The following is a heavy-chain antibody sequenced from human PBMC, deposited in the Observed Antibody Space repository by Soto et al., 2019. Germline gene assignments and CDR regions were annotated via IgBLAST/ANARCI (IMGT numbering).Heavy chain of an antibody. D-gene: IGHD3-10*01. Sequence: PGGSLRLSCEASGFSFSSYTMNWVRQAPGKGLEWVSSISAGSIYIYYPDSVKGRFTISRDNAKNSLYLQMNSLRADDTAVYYCARLDGGYFYNYGMDVWGQGTTVTVSS. V-gene: IGHV3-21*01. CDR1: GFSFSSYT. CDR2: ISAGSIYI. CDR3: ARLDGGYFYNYGMDV. J-gene: IGHJ6*02.